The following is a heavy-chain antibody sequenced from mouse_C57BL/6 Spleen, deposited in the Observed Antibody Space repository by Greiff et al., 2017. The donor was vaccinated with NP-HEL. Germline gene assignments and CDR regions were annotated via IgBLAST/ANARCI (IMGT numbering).Heavy chain of an antibody. D-gene: IGHD1-1*01. V-gene: IGHV1-85*01. CDR2: IYPRDGST. J-gene: IGHJ1*03. CDR3: ARPLYYGSRDWYFDV. Sequence: VQLVESGPELVKPGASVKLSCKASGYTFTSYDINWVKQRPGQGLEWIGWIYPRDGSTKYTEKFKGKATLTVDTSSSTAYMELHSLTSEDSAVYFCARPLYYGSRDWYFDVWGTGTTVTVSS. CDR1: GYTFTSYD.